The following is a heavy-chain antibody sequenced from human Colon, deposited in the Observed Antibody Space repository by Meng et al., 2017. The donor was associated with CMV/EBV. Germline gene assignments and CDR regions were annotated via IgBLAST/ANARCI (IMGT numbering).Heavy chain of an antibody. V-gene: IGHV3-30-3*01. D-gene: IGHD6-19*01. Sequence: GGSLRLSCAGSGFTFPKFALHWVRQPPGKGLQWLTLMSHDGTYTSYADSVKGRFTISRDNAKNSLYLQLNSLRADDTAVYFCAGGSGWITDSWGQGTLVTVSS. CDR3: AGGSGWITDS. CDR1: GFTFPKFA. CDR2: MSHDGTYT. J-gene: IGHJ4*02.